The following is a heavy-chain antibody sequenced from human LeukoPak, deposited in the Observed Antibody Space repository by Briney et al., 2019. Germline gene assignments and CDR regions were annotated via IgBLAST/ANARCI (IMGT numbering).Heavy chain of an antibody. V-gene: IGHV4-39*07. CDR3: ARSHSSSSYYYYYYMDV. CDR1: GGSISSSSYY. CDR2: IYYSGST. Sequence: SSETLSLTCTVSGGSISSSSYYWGWIRQPPGKGLEWIGSIYYSGSTNYNPSLKSRVTISVDTSKNQFSLKLSSVTAADTAVYYCARSHSSSSYYYYYYMDVWGKGTTVTVSS. J-gene: IGHJ6*03. D-gene: IGHD6-6*01.